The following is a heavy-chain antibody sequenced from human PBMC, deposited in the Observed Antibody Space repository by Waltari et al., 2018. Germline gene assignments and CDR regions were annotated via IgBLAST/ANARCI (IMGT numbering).Heavy chain of an antibody. Sequence: EVQLVESGGGLVKPGGSLRLSCAASGFTFSSYSMNWVRQAPGKVLEWVSSSSSRSSYIYDADSVKGRFTISRDNAKNSLYLQMNSLRAEDTAVYYCARGDSSSWYFFDYWGQGTLVTVSS. J-gene: IGHJ4*02. D-gene: IGHD6-13*01. CDR2: SSSRSSYI. CDR1: GFTFSSYS. CDR3: ARGDSSSWYFFDY. V-gene: IGHV3-21*01.